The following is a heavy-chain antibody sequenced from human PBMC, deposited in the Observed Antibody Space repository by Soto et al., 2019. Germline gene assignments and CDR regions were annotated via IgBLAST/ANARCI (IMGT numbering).Heavy chain of an antibody. CDR2: INSDGSVS. D-gene: IGHD2-15*01. CDR3: ARGDCVGGTCYSLAGSFDYYVDV. J-gene: IGHJ6*03. V-gene: IGHV3-74*01. Sequence: EVQLVESGGGLVQPGGSLRLSCVASGFTFSNYWMYWVRQAPGEGLVWVSRINSDGSVSSYADSVKGRLTISRDNVKNTLYLQMDSLRAEDTAVYYCARGDCVGGTCYSLAGSFDYYVDVWGKGHTVTVFS. CDR1: GFTFSNYW.